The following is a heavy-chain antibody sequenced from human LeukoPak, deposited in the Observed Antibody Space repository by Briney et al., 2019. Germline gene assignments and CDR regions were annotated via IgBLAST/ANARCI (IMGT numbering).Heavy chain of an antibody. CDR1: GDSVSSNDGA. J-gene: IGHJ4*02. CDR2: TYYRSKWYN. Sequence: SQTLSLTCDISGDSVSSNDGAWNWIRQSPSRGLEWLGRTYYRSKWYNDYAGSLNGRITISPDTSKNQFSLHLNSVTPEDTAIYYRARDLGNTGWYTFDYWGQGILVTVP. CDR3: ARDLGNTGWYTFDY. V-gene: IGHV6-1*01. D-gene: IGHD6-19*01.